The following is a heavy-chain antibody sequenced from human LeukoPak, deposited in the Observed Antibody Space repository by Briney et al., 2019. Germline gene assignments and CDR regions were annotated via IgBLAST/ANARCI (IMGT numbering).Heavy chain of an antibody. CDR3: ARHYGP. D-gene: IGHD3-16*01. CDR2: IQTTGRT. CDR1: GGSINDRDW. Sequence: SETLSLTCDVSGGSINDRDWWTWVRQPPEKGLEWLGEIQTTGRTNSNPSLKSRVTTSVDTSKNQFSLKLNSVTATDTAVYYCARHYGPWGQGTLVTVSS. V-gene: IGHV4-4*02. J-gene: IGHJ4*02.